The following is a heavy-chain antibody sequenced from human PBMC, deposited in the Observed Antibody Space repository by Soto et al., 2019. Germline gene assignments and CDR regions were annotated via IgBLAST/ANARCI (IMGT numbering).Heavy chain of an antibody. D-gene: IGHD4-17*01. V-gene: IGHV4-30-4*01. J-gene: IGHJ6*02. CDR1: CGSVSSGDYY. CDR2: ISDSGNT. CDR3: ARDNTVTRRYYYYGMDV. Sequence: PSETLSLTCTVSCGSVSSGDYYWSWIRQPPGKGLEWIGYISDSGNTYYNPSLKSRVTISVDTSKNQFSLKLSSVTAADTAVYYCARDNTVTRRYYYYGMDVWGQGTTVTVSS.